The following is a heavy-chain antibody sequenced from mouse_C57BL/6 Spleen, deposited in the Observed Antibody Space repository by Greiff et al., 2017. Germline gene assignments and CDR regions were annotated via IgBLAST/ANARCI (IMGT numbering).Heavy chain of an antibody. CDR2: ISSGSSTI. CDR3: ARPPYGNFYFDY. V-gene: IGHV5-17*01. D-gene: IGHD2-1*01. J-gene: IGHJ2*01. CDR1: GFTFSDYG. Sequence: EVKLQESGGGLVKPGGSLKLSCAASGFTFSDYGMHWVRQAPEKGLEWVAYISSGSSTIYYADTVKGRFTISRDNAKNTLFLQMTSLRSEDTAMYYCARPPYGNFYFDYWGQGTTLTVSS.